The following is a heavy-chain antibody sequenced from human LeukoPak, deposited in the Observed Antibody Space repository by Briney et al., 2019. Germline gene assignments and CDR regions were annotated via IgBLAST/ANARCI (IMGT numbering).Heavy chain of an antibody. CDR1: GFSLSTSGVG. CDR3: AHALLAARYFDY. D-gene: IGHD6-6*01. V-gene: IGHV2-5*02. CDR2: IYWDDDK. J-gene: IGHJ4*02. Sequence: SGPTLVKPTQTLALTCTFSGFSLSTSGVGVGWIRQPPGKALEWLALIYWDDDKRYSPSLKSRLTITKDTSKNQVVLTMTNMDPVDTATYYCAHALLAARYFDYWGQGTLVTVSS.